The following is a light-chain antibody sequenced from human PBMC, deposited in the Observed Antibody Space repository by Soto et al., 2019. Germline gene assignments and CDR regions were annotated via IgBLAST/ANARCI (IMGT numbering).Light chain of an antibody. V-gene: IGKV1-33*01. CDR1: QDISNY. J-gene: IGKJ4*01. CDR2: DSS. Sequence: DIQMTQSPSSLSASVGDRVTITCQASQDISNYLSWYQQRPGKAPKLLIYDSSNLETGVPSRLSGGGSGTHFNFTISSLQPEDIATYYCQQSYSIPLTFGGGTKVDIK. CDR3: QQSYSIPLT.